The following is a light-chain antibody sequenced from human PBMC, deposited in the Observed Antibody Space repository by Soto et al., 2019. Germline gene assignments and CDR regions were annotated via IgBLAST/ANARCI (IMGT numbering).Light chain of an antibody. J-gene: IGLJ2*01. V-gene: IGLV2-23*01. CDR3: SSYAGSSTHVV. Sequence: QSALTQPASVSGSPGQSITISCTGISSDVGSYNLVSWYQQHPGKAPKVMIYEGSKRPSGVSNRFSGSRPSNTASLTISGLQAEDEAHYYCSSYAGSSTHVVFGGGTKVTVL. CDR1: SSDVGSYNL. CDR2: EGS.